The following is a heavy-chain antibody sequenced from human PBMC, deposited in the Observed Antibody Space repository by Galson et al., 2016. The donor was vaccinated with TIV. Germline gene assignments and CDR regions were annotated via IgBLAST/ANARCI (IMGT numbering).Heavy chain of an antibody. D-gene: IGHD3-22*01. CDR3: ARSRIGSSGDRPDAVDI. J-gene: IGHJ3*02. CDR1: GFTFTRHW. V-gene: IGHV5-51*03. Sequence: QSGAEVTKPGESLKISCKGSGFTFTRHWNGWVRQMPGKGLEWMGIIYPGDSETRYSPTFQGQVTISADKSISTAYLQWTSLKASDTAMYYCARSRIGSSGDRPDAVDIWGQGTMVT. CDR2: IYPGDSET.